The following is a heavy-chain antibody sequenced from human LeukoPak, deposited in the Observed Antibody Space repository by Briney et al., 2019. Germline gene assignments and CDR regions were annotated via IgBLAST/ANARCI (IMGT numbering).Heavy chain of an antibody. CDR3: ARDQRPVLRYFDWLLKENWFDP. V-gene: IGHV3-21*01. CDR1: GFTFSSYS. Sequence: GGSLRLSCAASGFTFSSYSMNWVRQAPGKGLEWVSSISSSSSYIYYADSVKGRFTISRDNAKNSLYLQMNSLRAEDTAVYYCARDQRPVLRYFDWLLKENWFDPWGQGILVTVSS. D-gene: IGHD3-9*01. CDR2: ISSSSSYI. J-gene: IGHJ5*02.